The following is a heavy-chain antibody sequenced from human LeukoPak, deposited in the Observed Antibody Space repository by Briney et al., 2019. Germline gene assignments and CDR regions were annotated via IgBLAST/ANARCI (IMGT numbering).Heavy chain of an antibody. Sequence: GGSLRLSCAASGFTFSSYSMNWLRQAPGKGLEWVSSISISSSYIYYSYSVRGRFTISRDNAKNSLYLQMNSLRAEDTAVYYYAREPWGAKGAAWGIDVWGQGTTVTVSS. J-gene: IGHJ6*02. CDR2: ISISSSYI. V-gene: IGHV3-21*01. CDR3: AREPWGAKGAAWGIDV. CDR1: GFTFSSYS. D-gene: IGHD1-26*01.